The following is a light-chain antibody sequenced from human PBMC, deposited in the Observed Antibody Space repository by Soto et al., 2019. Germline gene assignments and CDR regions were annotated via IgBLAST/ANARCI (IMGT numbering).Light chain of an antibody. CDR3: QQYNDWPPRIT. J-gene: IGKJ5*01. Sequence: EKVMAQVPGTLSVSPRERATPSFRALQSVSSNLAWYQQKPGQAPRLLIYGASTRATGIPARFSGSGSGTEFTLTISSLQSEDFAVYYCQQYNDWPPRITFGQGTRLEIK. V-gene: IGKV3-15*01. CDR2: GAS. CDR1: QSVSSN.